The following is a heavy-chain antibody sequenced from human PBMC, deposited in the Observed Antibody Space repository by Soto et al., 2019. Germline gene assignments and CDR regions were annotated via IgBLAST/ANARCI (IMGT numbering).Heavy chain of an antibody. CDR1: GGSITNYY. V-gene: IGHV4-4*07. D-gene: IGHD2-15*01. Sequence: QVQLQESGPGLVKPSEALSLTCTVSGGSITNYYWAWIRQPAGKGLEWIGRIYTSGSTNYNPSLKSRVTMSVDTSKNQFSLKLSSVTAADTAVYYCARDETVLVFDYWGQGTLVTVSS. J-gene: IGHJ4*02. CDR3: ARDETVLVFDY. CDR2: IYTSGST.